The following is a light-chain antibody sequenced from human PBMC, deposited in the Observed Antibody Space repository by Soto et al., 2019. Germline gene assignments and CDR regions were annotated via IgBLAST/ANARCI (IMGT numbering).Light chain of an antibody. J-gene: IGKJ1*01. Sequence: DLQMTQSPSSLSASVGDRVTITCRASQSISSYLNWYQQKPGKTHKLLIYAASSLHSGVPSRFSCSRSGTDFTLTISSLQPEDFGTYCCQQGIGIPPTVGQGTKV. CDR1: QSISSY. CDR2: AAS. CDR3: QQGIGIPPT. V-gene: IGKV1-39*01.